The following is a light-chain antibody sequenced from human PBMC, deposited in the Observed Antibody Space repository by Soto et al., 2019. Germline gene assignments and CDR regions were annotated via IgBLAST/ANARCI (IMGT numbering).Light chain of an antibody. CDR1: QSVSSY. J-gene: IGKJ1*01. CDR3: QQSYRTPT. V-gene: IGKV3-11*01. CDR2: DAS. Sequence: EIVLTQSPATLSLSPGERATLSFRASQSVSSYLAWYQQKPGQAPRLLIYDASNRATGVSARFSGSGSGTDYTLTISSLQPEDFATYYCQQSYRTPTFGQGTKVDI.